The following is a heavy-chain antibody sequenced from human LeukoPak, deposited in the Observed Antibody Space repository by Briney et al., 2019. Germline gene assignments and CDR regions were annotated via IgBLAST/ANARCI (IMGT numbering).Heavy chain of an antibody. D-gene: IGHD6-19*01. V-gene: IGHV3-23*01. J-gene: IGHJ4*02. CDR1: GFTFSPAS. CDR2: FDTGFGT. Sequence: PGGSLRLSCAASGFTFSPASLHWVRQAPGRGLEWVSSFDTGFGTYYPDSLKGRFTISRDNSKNTLFLQMNSLRAEDTAVYYCARSSGWWSLDYWGQGTLVTVSS. CDR3: ARSSGWWSLDY.